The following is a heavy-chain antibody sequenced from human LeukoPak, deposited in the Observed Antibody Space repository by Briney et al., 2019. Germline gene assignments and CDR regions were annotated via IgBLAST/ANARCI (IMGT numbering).Heavy chain of an antibody. Sequence: PGGSLRLSCAASGFTFSSYWMSWVRQAPGKGLEWVANIKQDGSEKYYVDSEKGRFTISRDNAKNSLYLQMNSLRAEDTAVYYCARVGQHSGSYFFAVIYYFDYWGQGTLVTVSS. V-gene: IGHV3-7*01. J-gene: IGHJ4*02. CDR1: GFTFSSYW. CDR2: IKQDGSEK. CDR3: ARVGQHSGSYFFAVIYYFDY. D-gene: IGHD1-26*01.